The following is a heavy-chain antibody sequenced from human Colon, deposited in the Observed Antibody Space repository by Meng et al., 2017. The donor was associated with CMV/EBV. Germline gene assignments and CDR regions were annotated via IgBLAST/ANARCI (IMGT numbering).Heavy chain of an antibody. CDR1: GYSFSTYD. CDR3: VRGRVVGGG. Sequence: ASVKVSCKTSGYSFSTYDIHWVRQASGQGREWMGWINPNSGHTAYAQKFQGRVTMTRDTSMTTAYLEVTSLRSDDTAVYYCVRGRVVGGGWGQGTLFTVSS. CDR2: INPNSGHT. D-gene: IGHD2-21*01. J-gene: IGHJ4*02. V-gene: IGHV1-8*01.